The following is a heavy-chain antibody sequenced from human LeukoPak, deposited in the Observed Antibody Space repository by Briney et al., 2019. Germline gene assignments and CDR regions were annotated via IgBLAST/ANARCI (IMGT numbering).Heavy chain of an antibody. J-gene: IGHJ4*02. V-gene: IGHV3-21*01. CDR2: SGTRSGTK. Sequence: GGSLRLSCAASGFTLSSLAMHWVRQAPGKGLEWVSSSGTRSGTKYYADSVMGRFTISRDSAMNSVSLQINSLRAEDTAVYYCLLQMTYGELSDPDFRGQGTLVTVSS. D-gene: IGHD3-16*02. CDR1: GFTLSSLA. CDR3: LLQMTYGELSDPDF.